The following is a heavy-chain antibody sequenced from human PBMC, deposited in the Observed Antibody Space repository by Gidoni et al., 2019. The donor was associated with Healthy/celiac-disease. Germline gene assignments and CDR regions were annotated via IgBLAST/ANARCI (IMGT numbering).Heavy chain of an antibody. CDR1: GFTFSSYA. D-gene: IGHD5-12*01. J-gene: IGHJ4*02. V-gene: IGHV3-23*01. CDR2: ISGSGGST. Sequence: EVQLLESGGGFVQPGGSLRLSCAASGFTFSSYAMSWVRQAPGKGLEWVSAISGSGGSTYYADSVKGRFTISRDNSKNTLYLQMNSLRAEDTAVYYCAKGGYDYQGFFDYWGQGTLVTVSS. CDR3: AKGGYDYQGFFDY.